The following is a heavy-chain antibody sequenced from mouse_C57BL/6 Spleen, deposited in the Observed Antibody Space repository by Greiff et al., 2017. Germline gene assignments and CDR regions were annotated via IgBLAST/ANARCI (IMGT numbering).Heavy chain of an antibody. CDR3: ARSKIYGYDVGAGAWFAY. Sequence: QVQLQQSGAELVKPGASVKLSCKASGYTFTSYWMHWVKQRPGRGLEWIGRIDPNRGGTKYNEKFKSKATLTVDKPSSTAYMQLSSLTSEDSAVYYCARSKIYGYDVGAGAWFAYWGQGTLVTVSA. V-gene: IGHV1-72*01. CDR1: GYTFTSYW. D-gene: IGHD2-2*01. CDR2: IDPNRGGT. J-gene: IGHJ3*01.